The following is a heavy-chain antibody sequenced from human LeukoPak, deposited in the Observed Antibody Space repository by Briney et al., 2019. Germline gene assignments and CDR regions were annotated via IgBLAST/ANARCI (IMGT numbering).Heavy chain of an antibody. Sequence: GGSLRLSCAASGFTFYRDWMHWVRQAPGKGLEWVSLISGTGGTTNYADSVKGRLTISRDNSKNTLYLQMNSLRVEDTAVYYCAKDAHSGSYFDYWGQGILVTVSS. CDR2: ISGTGGTT. CDR3: AKDAHSGSYFDY. V-gene: IGHV3-23*01. J-gene: IGHJ4*01. D-gene: IGHD1-26*01. CDR1: GFTFYRDW.